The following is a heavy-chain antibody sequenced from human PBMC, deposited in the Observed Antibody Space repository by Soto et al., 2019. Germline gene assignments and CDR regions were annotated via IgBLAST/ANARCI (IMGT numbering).Heavy chain of an antibody. CDR1: GYTFTGYY. J-gene: IGHJ6*02. CDR3: ARASTRPYQLQPTVD. CDR2: INPNSGGT. Sequence: GASVKVSCKASGYTFTGYYMHWVRQAPGQGLEWMGWINPNSGGTNYAQKFQGRVTMTRDTSISTAYMELSRLRSDDTAVYYCARASTRPYQLQPTVDWGQGTTVTVSS. D-gene: IGHD2-2*01. V-gene: IGHV1-2*02.